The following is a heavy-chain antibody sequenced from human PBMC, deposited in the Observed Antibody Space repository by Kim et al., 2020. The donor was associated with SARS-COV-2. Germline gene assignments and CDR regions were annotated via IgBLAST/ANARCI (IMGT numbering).Heavy chain of an antibody. Sequence: GGSTSYAPKFQGRVTMTRDTSTSTVYMELSSLRSEDTAVYYCARGDYVDPWGQGTLVTVSS. D-gene: IGHD4-17*01. CDR2: GGST. J-gene: IGHJ5*02. V-gene: IGHV1-46*01. CDR3: ARGDYVDP.